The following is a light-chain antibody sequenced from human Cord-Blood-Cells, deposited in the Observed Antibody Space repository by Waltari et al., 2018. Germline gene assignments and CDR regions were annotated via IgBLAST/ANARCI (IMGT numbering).Light chain of an antibody. CDR2: DAS. CDR3: QLYNNHPLT. J-gene: IGKJ4*01. Sequence: IQMTQSPSTLSASVGDRATITCRASQSISSGLAWYQQKPGKAPKLLIYDASSLESGLPSRISGSGSGTDFILTISSLQPDDVTYYCRQLYNNHPLTFGGGTKVEIK. CDR1: QSISSG. V-gene: IGKV1-5*01.